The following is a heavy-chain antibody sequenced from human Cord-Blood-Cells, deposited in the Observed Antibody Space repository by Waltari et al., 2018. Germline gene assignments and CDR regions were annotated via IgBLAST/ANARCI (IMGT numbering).Heavy chain of an antibody. V-gene: IGHV3-30*18. CDR3: AKDLESAARGAFDI. CDR2: ISYDGSNK. Sequence: QVQLVESGGGVVQPGRSLRLSCAASGFTFSSYGMHWVRQAPGKGLEWVAVISYDGSNKYYADSVKGRFTISRDKSKNTLYLQMNSLRAEDTAVYYCAKDLESAARGAFDIWGQGTMVTVSS. D-gene: IGHD6-6*01. J-gene: IGHJ3*02. CDR1: GFTFSSYG.